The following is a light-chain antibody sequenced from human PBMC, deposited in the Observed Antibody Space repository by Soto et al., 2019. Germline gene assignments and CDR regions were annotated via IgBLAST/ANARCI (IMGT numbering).Light chain of an antibody. CDR1: QSVSGNS. V-gene: IGKV3-20*01. CDR2: GAS. J-gene: IGKJ2*01. Sequence: EIVLTQSPGTLSLSPGDGATLSCRASQSVSGNSLAWYQQKPGQAHRLLIYGASTRATGIPDKFSGSGSGTDLTLTIRRLESGDFAVYYCQQYGSSPYTFGQGTNMEF. CDR3: QQYGSSPYT.